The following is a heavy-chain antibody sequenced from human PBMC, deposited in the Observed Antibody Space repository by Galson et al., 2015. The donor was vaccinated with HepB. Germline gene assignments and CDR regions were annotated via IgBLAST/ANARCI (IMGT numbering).Heavy chain of an antibody. CDR2: TYYRSKWYN. J-gene: IGHJ4*02. D-gene: IGHD7-27*01. Sequence: CAISGDSVSSNSAAWNWIRQSPSRGLEWLGRTYYRSKWYNDYAVSVKSRITINPDTSKNQFSLQLNSVTPEDTAVYYCARGGRLGMEESFDYWGQGTLVTVSS. CDR3: ARGGRLGMEESFDY. CDR1: GDSVSSNSAA. V-gene: IGHV6-1*01.